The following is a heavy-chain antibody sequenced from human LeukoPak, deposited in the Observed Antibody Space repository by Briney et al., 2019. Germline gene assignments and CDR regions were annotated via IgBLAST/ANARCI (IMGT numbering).Heavy chain of an antibody. Sequence: PGGSLRLSRAASGFTFSIYTMNWVRQAPGKGLEWVSFISSSSSYISYGDSVRGRFTISRDNAKNSLYLQMNSLRAEDTALYYCARERGYCSSTRCHSFDYWGQGTLVTVSS. V-gene: IGHV3-21*01. D-gene: IGHD2-2*01. J-gene: IGHJ4*02. CDR1: GFTFSIYT. CDR3: ARERGYCSSTRCHSFDY. CDR2: ISSSSSYI.